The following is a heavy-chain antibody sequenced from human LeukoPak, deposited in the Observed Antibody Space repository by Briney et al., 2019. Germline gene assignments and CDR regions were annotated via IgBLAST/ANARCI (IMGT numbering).Heavy chain of an antibody. J-gene: IGHJ6*02. CDR3: ARGAAEAHCSSTSCRGPCYGMDV. CDR2: INHSGST. Sequence: PSETLSLTCAVYGGSFSGYYWSWIRQPPGKGLEWIGEINHSGSTNYNPSLKSRVTISVDTSKNQFSLKLSSVTAADTAVYYCARGAAEAHCSSTSCRGPCYGMDVWGQGTTVTVSS. CDR1: GGSFSGYY. D-gene: IGHD2-2*01. V-gene: IGHV4-34*01.